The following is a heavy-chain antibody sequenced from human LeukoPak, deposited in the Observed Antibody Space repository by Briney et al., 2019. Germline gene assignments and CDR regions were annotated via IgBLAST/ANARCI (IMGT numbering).Heavy chain of an antibody. V-gene: IGHV3-23*01. J-gene: IGHJ5*02. D-gene: IGHD3-3*01. Sequence: GGSLRLSCTTSGFTFGTSTMTWVRQAPGKGLEWVSTINSNGGSTYYASSVKDRFTISRDNSRNTLYLRMSSLRAEDTAVYYCEPPLQFLESWGQGTMVIVSS. CDR3: EPPLQFLES. CDR1: GFTFGTST. CDR2: INSNGGST.